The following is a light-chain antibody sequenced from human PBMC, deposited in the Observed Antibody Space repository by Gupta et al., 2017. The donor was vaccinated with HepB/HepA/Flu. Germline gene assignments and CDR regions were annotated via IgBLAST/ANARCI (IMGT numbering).Light chain of an antibody. V-gene: IGLV2-14*03. CDR2: DVT. CDR3: SSCPSGTTLE. CDR1: SSDVGGYNS. Sequence: QSALTQPASVSGSPGQSITISCTGTSSDVGGYNSVSWYQQHPGKAPKLIIYDVTNRPSGVSNRFSGSKSGNTASLTISGLQPEDEADYYCSSCPSGTTLEFGGGTKLTVL. J-gene: IGLJ2*01.